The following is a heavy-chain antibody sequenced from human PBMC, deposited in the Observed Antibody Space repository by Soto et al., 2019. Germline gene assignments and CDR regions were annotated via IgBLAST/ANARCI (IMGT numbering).Heavy chain of an antibody. D-gene: IGHD3-22*01. CDR1: GGTFSSYA. CDR2: IIPIFGTA. CDR3: ARGGRIRPYYDSSGYYFDY. J-gene: IGHJ4*02. V-gene: IGHV1-69*06. Sequence: ASVKVSCKASGGTFSSYAISWVRQAPGQGLEWMGGIIPIFGTANYEQKFQGRVTITADKSTSTAYMELSSMRSEDTAVYYCARGGRIRPYYDSSGYYFDYWGQGPLVTVST.